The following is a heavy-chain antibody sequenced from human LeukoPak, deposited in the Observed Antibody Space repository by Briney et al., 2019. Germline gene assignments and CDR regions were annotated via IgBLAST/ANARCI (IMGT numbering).Heavy chain of an antibody. Sequence: SETLSLTCTVSGGSISSYYWSWIRQPPGKGLEWIGYIYYSGSTNYNPSLKSRVTISVDTSKNQFSLKLSSVTAADTAVYYCARSHGWPKGYYYYMDVWGKGTTVTVSS. D-gene: IGHD2-15*01. CDR3: ARSHGWPKGYYYYMDV. V-gene: IGHV4-59*01. J-gene: IGHJ6*03. CDR2: IYYSGST. CDR1: GGSISSYY.